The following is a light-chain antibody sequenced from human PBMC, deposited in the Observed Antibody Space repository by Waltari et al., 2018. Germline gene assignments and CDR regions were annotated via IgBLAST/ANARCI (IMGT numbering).Light chain of an antibody. CDR1: QDVSTW. V-gene: IGKV1-12*01. CDR2: GST. J-gene: IGKJ4*01. Sequence: DIQMTQSPSSVSASAGDRVTSSCRASQDVSTWVAWYQQKPGKPPKLLIHGSTTLQSGVPSRFSGSGSGTDFTLTINGLQPNDFASYICQQTDSFPLTFGGGTKVDIK. CDR3: QQTDSFPLT.